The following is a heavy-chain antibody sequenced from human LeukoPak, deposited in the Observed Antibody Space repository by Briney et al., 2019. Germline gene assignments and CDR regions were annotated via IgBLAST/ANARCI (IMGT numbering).Heavy chain of an antibody. J-gene: IGHJ4*02. CDR2: IKQDGSEK. V-gene: IGHV3-7*04. CDR3: ARGRRRIAAAGATPPATYFDY. D-gene: IGHD6-13*01. CDR1: GFTFSSYW. Sequence: GGSLRLSCAASGFTFSSYWMSWVRQAPGKGLEWVANIKQDGSEKYYVDSVKGRFTISRDNSKNSLYLQMNSLRAEDTAVYYCARGRRRIAAAGATPPATYFDYWGQGTLVTVSS.